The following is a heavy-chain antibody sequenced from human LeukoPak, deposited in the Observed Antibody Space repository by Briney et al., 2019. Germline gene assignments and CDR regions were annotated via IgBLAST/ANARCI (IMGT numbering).Heavy chain of an antibody. CDR2: ISSSFSYI. V-gene: IGHV3-21*04. D-gene: IGHD6-19*01. J-gene: IGHJ4*02. CDR3: AKDEGYSSGWFDN. CDR1: GFTFSMNS. Sequence: GGSLRLSCAASGFTFSMNSMNWVRQAPGKGPEWVSCISSSFSYIYYADSVKGRFTISRDNSKKTLYLQMDSLRAEDTAIYYCAKDEGYSSGWFDNWGQGTLVTVSS.